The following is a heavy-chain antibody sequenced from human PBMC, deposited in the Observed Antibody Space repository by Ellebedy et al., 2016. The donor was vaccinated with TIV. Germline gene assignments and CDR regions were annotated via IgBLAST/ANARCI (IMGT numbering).Heavy chain of an antibody. Sequence: PGGSLRLSCAASGFTFNSHSMGWVRQAPGKGLEWVASLTSRSSYIYYADSVKGRFTISRDNAKNSLYLQMNSLRAEDTAVYYCARESPSGYSYIDYWGQGTLVTVSS. CDR1: GFTFNSHS. V-gene: IGHV3-21*01. CDR2: LTSRSSYI. CDR3: ARESPSGYSYIDY. J-gene: IGHJ4*02. D-gene: IGHD5-18*01.